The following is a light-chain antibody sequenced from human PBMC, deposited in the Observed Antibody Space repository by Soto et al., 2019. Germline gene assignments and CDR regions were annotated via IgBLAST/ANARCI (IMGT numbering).Light chain of an antibody. CDR1: QRLSSKY. CDR3: KQYGGLPLLT. CDR2: GAF. J-gene: IGKJ1*01. V-gene: IGKV3-20*01. Sequence: VWTQSPDTIPLSPGDRATLSCRASQRLSSKYLAWYQQKPGLPPRLLIHGAFNRATGIPDRLNGSGSGTDFALTISRLETEDFAVYYCKQYGGLPLLTFGKGTHVDVK.